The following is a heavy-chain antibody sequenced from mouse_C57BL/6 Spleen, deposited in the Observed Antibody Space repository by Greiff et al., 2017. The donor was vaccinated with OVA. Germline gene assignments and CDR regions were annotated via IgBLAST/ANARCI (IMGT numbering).Heavy chain of an antibody. Sequence: QVQLQQSGAELVKPGASVKLSCKASGYTFTSYWMQWVKQRPGQGLEWIGEIDPSDSYTNYNQKFKGKATLTVDTSSSTAYMQLSSLTSEDSAVYYCARWCLLLLSDYWGQGTTLTVSS. CDR1: GYTFTSYW. CDR3: ARWCLLLLSDY. CDR2: IDPSDSYT. V-gene: IGHV1-50*01. J-gene: IGHJ2*01. D-gene: IGHD1-1*01.